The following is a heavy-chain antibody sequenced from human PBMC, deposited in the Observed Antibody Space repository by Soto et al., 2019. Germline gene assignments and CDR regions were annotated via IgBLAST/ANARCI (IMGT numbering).Heavy chain of an antibody. CDR2: ISVSGDNT. Sequence: GGSLRLSCAASGFTFSRYAMNWVRQAPGRGLQWISGISVSGDNTSHVESVRGRFTVYRDKSKNTLYLQMNNLRAEDKAQYYCAKDGKMRAKVWFPAGYGMDVWGQGTTVTVSS. D-gene: IGHD3-10*01. V-gene: IGHV3-23*01. CDR3: AKDGKMRAKVWFPAGYGMDV. J-gene: IGHJ6*02. CDR1: GFTFSRYA.